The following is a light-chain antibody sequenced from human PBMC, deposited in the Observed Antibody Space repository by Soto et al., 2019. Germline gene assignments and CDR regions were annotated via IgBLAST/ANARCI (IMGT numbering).Light chain of an antibody. CDR2: RAS. Sequence: IQMTQSPSSLSASVGDRVTITCRASQDIRNYLGWYQQKPGKAPNLLIYRASSLQRGVPSRFSGSGSGTDFTLTISSLQPEDFATYYCLQDYNFPRTFGQGTKVDIK. CDR1: QDIRNY. V-gene: IGKV1-6*01. J-gene: IGKJ1*01. CDR3: LQDYNFPRT.